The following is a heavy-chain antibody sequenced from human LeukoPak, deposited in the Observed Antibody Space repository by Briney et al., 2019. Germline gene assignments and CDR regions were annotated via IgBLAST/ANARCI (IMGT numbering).Heavy chain of an antibody. CDR3: AKEHYDYVWGSYRFGSFDY. D-gene: IGHD3-16*02. Sequence: GGSLRLSCAASGFTFSSYAMSWVRQAPGKGLEWVPAISGSGGSTYYADSVKGRFTISRDNSKNTLYLQMNSLRAEDTAVYYCAKEHYDYVWGSYRFGSFDYWGQGTLVTVSS. V-gene: IGHV3-23*01. J-gene: IGHJ4*02. CDR1: GFTFSSYA. CDR2: ISGSGGST.